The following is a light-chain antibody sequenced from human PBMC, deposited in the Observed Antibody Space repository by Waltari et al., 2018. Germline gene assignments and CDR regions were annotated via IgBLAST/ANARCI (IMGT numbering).Light chain of an antibody. CDR1: QSVSSN. J-gene: IGKJ1*01. V-gene: IGKV3-15*01. Sequence: EIVMTQSPATLSVSPGERATLYCRASQSVSSNSAWYQKKPGQAPRLLSDGASTRATGIPARFRGSGSGTEFTLTISSMQSEDFAVYYCQQYNNWPPWTFGQGTKVEIK. CDR2: GAS. CDR3: QQYNNWPPWT.